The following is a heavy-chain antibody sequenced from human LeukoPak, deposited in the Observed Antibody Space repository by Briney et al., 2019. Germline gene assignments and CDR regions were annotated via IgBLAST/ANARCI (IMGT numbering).Heavy chain of an antibody. CDR3: ARAQRWLQPEYYYYYIDV. V-gene: IGHV4-30-4*01. CDR2: IYYSGSP. D-gene: IGHD5-24*01. Sequence: SQTLSLTCTVSGGSISSGDYYWSWIRQPPGKGLEWIGYIYYSGSPYSNPSLKRRVTISVDTSKTQFSLKLSSVTAADTAVYYCARAQRWLQPEYYYYYIDVWGKGTTVTVSS. J-gene: IGHJ6*03. CDR1: GGSISSGDYY.